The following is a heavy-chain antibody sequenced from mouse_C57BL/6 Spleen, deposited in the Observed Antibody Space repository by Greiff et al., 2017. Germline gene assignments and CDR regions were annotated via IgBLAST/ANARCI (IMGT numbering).Heavy chain of an antibody. V-gene: IGHV1-69*01. D-gene: IGHD1-1*01. CDR3: ARRDYYGSGLFAY. J-gene: IGHJ3*01. CDR2: IDPSDSYT. Sequence: QVQLQQPGAELVMPGASVKLSCKASGYTFTSYWMHWVKQRPGQGLEWIGEIDPSDSYTNYNQKFKGKSTLTVYKSSSTAYMQLSSLTSEDSAVYYCARRDYYGSGLFAYWGQGTLVTVSA. CDR1: GYTFTSYW.